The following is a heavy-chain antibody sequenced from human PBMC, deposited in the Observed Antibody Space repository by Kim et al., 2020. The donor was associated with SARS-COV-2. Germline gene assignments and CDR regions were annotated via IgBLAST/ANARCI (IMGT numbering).Heavy chain of an antibody. CDR3: ARKVAGIAY. CDR1: GGSFSGYY. V-gene: IGHV4-34*01. J-gene: IGHJ4*02. Sequence: SETLSLTCAVYGGSFSGYYWSWIRQPPGKGLEWIGEINHSGSTNYNPSLKSRVTISVDTYKNQFSLKLSSVTAADTAVYYCARKVAGIAYWGQGTLVTVSS. CDR2: INHSGST. D-gene: IGHD6-19*01.